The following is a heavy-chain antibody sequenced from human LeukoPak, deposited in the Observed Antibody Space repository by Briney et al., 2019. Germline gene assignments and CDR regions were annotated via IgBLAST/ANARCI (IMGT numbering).Heavy chain of an antibody. J-gene: IGHJ4*02. D-gene: IGHD4-23*01. CDR3: ARHLRVNYFDY. CDR1: GGSISSSSYY. V-gene: IGHV4-61*05. CDR2: IYYSGST. Sequence: SETLSLTCTVSGGSISSSSYYWGWIRQPPGKGLEWIGYIYYSGSTNYNPSLKSRVTISVDTSKNQFSLKLSSVTAADTAVYYCARHLRVNYFDYWGQGTLVTVSS.